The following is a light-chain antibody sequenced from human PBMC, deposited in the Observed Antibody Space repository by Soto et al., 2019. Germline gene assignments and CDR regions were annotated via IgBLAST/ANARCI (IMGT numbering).Light chain of an antibody. Sequence: QAVVTQPPSVSGAPGQTITISCTGSSANIGAGYDVHWYQQFPGTAPKLLIHGNNDWPSGVSDRFSASKSGTSASLAITGLQAEDEADYYCQSYDSSLRVYVVFGGGTKVTVL. V-gene: IGLV1-40*01. J-gene: IGLJ2*01. CDR3: QSYDSSLRVYVV. CDR1: SANIGAGYD. CDR2: GNN.